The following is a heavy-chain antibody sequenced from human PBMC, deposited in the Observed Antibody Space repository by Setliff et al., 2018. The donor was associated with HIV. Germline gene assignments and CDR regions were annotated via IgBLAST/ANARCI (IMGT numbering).Heavy chain of an antibody. CDR2: IYTSGKT. CDR1: GDSITRGSYY. D-gene: IGHD1-26*01. Sequence: LTCTVSGDSITRGSYYWSWIRQPAGKGLEWIGHIYTSGKTHYSPSLKSRITISADTSKNQLSLNLSSVTAADTAVYYCARAAYSGTYLWEPATDLWGRGTLVTVSS. CDR3: ARAAYSGTYLWEPATDL. V-gene: IGHV4-61*09. J-gene: IGHJ2*01.